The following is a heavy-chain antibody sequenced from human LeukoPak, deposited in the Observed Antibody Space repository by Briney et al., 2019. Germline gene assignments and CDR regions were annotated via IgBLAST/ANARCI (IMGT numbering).Heavy chain of an antibody. CDR2: IYSGGST. J-gene: IGHJ4*02. CDR1: GFTVSSNY. CDR3: ARTYSSGWLSPFDY. Sequence: GGSLRLSCAASGFTVSSNYMSWVRQAPGKGLEWVSVIYSGGSTYYADSVKGRFTISRDNSKNTLYLQMNSLRAEDTAVYYCARTYSSGWLSPFDYWGQGTLVTVSS. D-gene: IGHD6-19*01. V-gene: IGHV3-53*01.